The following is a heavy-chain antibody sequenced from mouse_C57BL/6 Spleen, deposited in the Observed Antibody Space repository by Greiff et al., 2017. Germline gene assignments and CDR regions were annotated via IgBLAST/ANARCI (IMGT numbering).Heavy chain of an antibody. CDR2: IDPENGDT. V-gene: IGHV14-4*01. D-gene: IGHD2-4*01. CDR1: GFNIKDDY. Sequence: EVQLQQSGAELVRPGASVKLSCTASGFNIKDDYMHWVKQRPEQGLEWIGWIDPENGDTEYASKFQGKATITADTSSNTAYLQLSSLTSEDTAVYYCTTNSYDYDDGYYAMDYWGQGTSVTVSS. CDR3: TTNSYDYDDGYYAMDY. J-gene: IGHJ4*01.